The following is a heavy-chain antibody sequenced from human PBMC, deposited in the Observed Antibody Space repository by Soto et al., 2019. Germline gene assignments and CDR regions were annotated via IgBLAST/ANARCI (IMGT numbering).Heavy chain of an antibody. V-gene: IGHV3-15*07. CDR3: TTDFPMIVLVPAANVYYFDY. CDR1: GFTFSNAW. J-gene: IGHJ4*02. CDR2: IKSKTDGGTT. D-gene: IGHD2-2*01. Sequence: EVQLVESGGGLVKPGGSLRLSCAASGFTFSNAWMNWVRQAPGKGPEWVGRIKSKTDGGTTDYAAPVKGRFTISRDDSKNTLYLQMNSLKTEDTAVYYCTTDFPMIVLVPAANVYYFDYWGQGTLVTVSS.